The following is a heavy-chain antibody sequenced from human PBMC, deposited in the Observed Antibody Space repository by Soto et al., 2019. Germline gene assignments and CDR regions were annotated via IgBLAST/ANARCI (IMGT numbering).Heavy chain of an antibody. J-gene: IGHJ4*02. D-gene: IGHD3-16*01. CDR2: IYHSGST. CDR1: GGSISSSSYY. Sequence: QLQLQESGPGLVKPSETLSLTCTVSGGSISSSSYYWGWIRQPPGKGLEWIGSIYHSGSTYYNPSLKSRVTISVDTSKNQFSLKLSSVTAADTAVYYCARTPVGAGDYWGQGTLVTVSS. CDR3: ARTPVGAGDY. V-gene: IGHV4-39*01.